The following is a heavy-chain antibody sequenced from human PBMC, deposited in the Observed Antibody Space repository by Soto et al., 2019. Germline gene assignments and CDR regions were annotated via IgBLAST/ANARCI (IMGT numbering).Heavy chain of an antibody. Sequence: ASVKVSCKASGYTFTGYYMHWVRQAPGQGLEWMGWINPNSGGTNYAQKFQGRVTMTRDTSISTAYMELSRLRSDDTAVYYCAREVSAPFYDILTGSYYYYGMDVWGQGTTVPVSS. D-gene: IGHD3-9*01. CDR3: AREVSAPFYDILTGSYYYYGMDV. V-gene: IGHV1-2*02. J-gene: IGHJ6*02. CDR1: GYTFTGYY. CDR2: INPNSGGT.